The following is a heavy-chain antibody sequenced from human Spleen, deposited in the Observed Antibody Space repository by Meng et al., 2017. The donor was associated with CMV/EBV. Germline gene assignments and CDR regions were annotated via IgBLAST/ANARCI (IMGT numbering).Heavy chain of an antibody. D-gene: IGHD1-1*01. Sequence: GGSLRLSCAASGFTFSSYNLNWVRQAPGKGLEWVSSISSSSSHINYADSVKGRFTISRDNSKNTLYLQMNSLRTEDTAVFYCARYDHLLLNDYWGQGTLVTVSS. V-gene: IGHV3-21*01. CDR1: GFTFSSYN. J-gene: IGHJ4*02. CDR2: ISSSSSHI. CDR3: ARYDHLLLNDY.